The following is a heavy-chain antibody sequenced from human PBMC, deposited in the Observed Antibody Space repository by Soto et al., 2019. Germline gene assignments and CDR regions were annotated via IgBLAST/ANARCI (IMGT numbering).Heavy chain of an antibody. V-gene: IGHV5-51*01. CDR2: FYPGDSDI. Sequence: EVQLVQSGAEVRKPGESLKISCKGSGYNFTIYWIGWVRQMPGKGLEWMGIFYPGDSDIRYSPSFQGQVTISADRSIRTAYLQWSSLRASDTAMYSCVRHGGRGRFLEWLHTVGQSYYGVDVWGQGTTVTVSS. CDR1: GYNFTIYW. CDR3: VRHGGRGRFLEWLHTVGQSYYGVDV. D-gene: IGHD3-3*01. J-gene: IGHJ6*01.